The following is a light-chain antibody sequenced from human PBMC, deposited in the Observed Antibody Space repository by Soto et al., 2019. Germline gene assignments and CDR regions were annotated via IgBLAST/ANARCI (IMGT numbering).Light chain of an antibody. J-gene: IGLJ1*01. CDR1: SSDVGRYDY. CDR3: CSFAGSFSYV. CDR2: DVT. Sequence: QSALTQPRSVSGSPGQSVTICCIGTSSDVGRYDYVSWYQQHPGKAPKLIIYDVTERPAGVPDRFSGSKSGNTASLTISGLQAEDEADYSCCSFAGSFSYVFGGGTKLTVL. V-gene: IGLV2-11*01.